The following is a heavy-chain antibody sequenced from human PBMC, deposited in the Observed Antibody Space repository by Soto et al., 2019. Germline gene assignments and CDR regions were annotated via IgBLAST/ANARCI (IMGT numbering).Heavy chain of an antibody. V-gene: IGHV4-59*08. D-gene: IGHD5-12*01. CDR2: IYYSGST. CDR1: GGSISSYY. Sequence: PSETLSLTCTVSGGSISSYYWSWIRQPPGKGLEWIGYIYYSGSTNYNPSLKSRVTISVDTSKNQSSLKLSSVTAADTAVYYCTSGYDFLDAFDIWGQGTMVTVSS. CDR3: TSGYDFLDAFDI. J-gene: IGHJ3*02.